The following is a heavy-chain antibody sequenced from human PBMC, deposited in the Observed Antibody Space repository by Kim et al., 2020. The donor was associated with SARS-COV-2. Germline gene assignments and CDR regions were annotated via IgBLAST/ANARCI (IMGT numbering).Heavy chain of an antibody. D-gene: IGHD6-19*01. CDR2: ISTDGHNR. V-gene: IGHV3-30*04. Sequence: GGSLRLSCSVSGFALSDSVIHWVRQAPGKGLEWLTLISTDGHNRPYADSVKGRFTISRDTSTNTVFLDMSSLRTDDMGVYYCAKEVGSSVSAGYFDPWG. CDR1: GFALSDSV. J-gene: IGHJ5*02. CDR3: AKEVGSSVSAGYFDP.